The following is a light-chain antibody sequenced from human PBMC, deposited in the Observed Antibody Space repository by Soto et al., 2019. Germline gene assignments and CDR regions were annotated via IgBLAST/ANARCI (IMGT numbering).Light chain of an antibody. CDR1: QSVSSY. V-gene: IGKV3-11*01. CDR2: DAS. Sequence: EIVLTQSPATLSLSPGERSTLSCRASQSVSSYLAWYQQKPVQAPRLLXYDASNRATGIPARFSGSGSGTDFTLTISRLEHEDYAVYYCQQYKSWHPITFGQGTRLEIK. CDR3: QQYKSWHPIT. J-gene: IGKJ5*01.